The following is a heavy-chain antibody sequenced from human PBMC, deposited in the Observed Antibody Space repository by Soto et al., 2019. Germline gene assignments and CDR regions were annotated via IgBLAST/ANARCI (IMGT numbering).Heavy chain of an antibody. Sequence: ASVKVSCKASGYTFTSYAIHWVRQAPGQRLEWMGWINAGNGNTKYSQKFQGRVTITRDTSASTAYMELSSLRSEDTAVYYCARTRGYSGYDNLDYWGQGTLVTVSS. CDR1: GYTFTSYA. CDR3: ARTRGYSGYDNLDY. V-gene: IGHV1-3*01. CDR2: INAGNGNT. J-gene: IGHJ4*02. D-gene: IGHD5-12*01.